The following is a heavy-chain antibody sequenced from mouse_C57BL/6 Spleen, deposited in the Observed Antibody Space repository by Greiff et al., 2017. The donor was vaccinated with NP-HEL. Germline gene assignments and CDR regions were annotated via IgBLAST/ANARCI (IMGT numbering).Heavy chain of an antibody. Sequence: EVQRVESGPELVKPGDSVKISCKASGYSFTGYFMNWVMQSHGKSLEWIGRINPYNGDTFYNQKFKGKATLTVDKSSSTAHMELRSLTSEDSAVYYCARDYYGSSYDAMDYWGQGTSVTVSS. CDR2: INPYNGDT. D-gene: IGHD1-1*01. J-gene: IGHJ4*01. CDR1: GYSFTGYF. CDR3: ARDYYGSSYDAMDY. V-gene: IGHV1-20*01.